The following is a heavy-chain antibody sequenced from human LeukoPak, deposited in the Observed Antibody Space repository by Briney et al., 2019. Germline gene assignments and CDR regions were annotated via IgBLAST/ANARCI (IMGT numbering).Heavy chain of an antibody. CDR1: GYTFTGYY. Sequence: ASVKVSCKASGYTFTGYYMHWVRQAPGQGLEWMGWINPNSGGTNYAQKFQGRVTITADKSTSTAYMELSSLRSEDTAVYYCARAVSRRFGELSYDAFDIWGQGTMVTVSS. V-gene: IGHV1-2*02. D-gene: IGHD3-10*01. J-gene: IGHJ3*02. CDR3: ARAVSRRFGELSYDAFDI. CDR2: INPNSGGT.